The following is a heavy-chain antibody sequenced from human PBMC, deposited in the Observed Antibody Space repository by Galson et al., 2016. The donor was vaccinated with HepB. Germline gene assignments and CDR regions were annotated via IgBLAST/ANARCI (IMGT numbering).Heavy chain of an antibody. CDR2: INADGSWR. CDR3: ARVPAFGARDY. CDR1: GFSFSNSW. J-gene: IGHJ4*02. D-gene: IGHD3-10*01. Sequence: SLRLSCAVSGFSFSNSWMTWVRQTPEKGLEWVADINADGSWRAYMDSVKGRFTISRDNVNNLLYLQMSGLRVEDTALYFCARVPAFGARDYWGQGALVTFAS. V-gene: IGHV3-7*01.